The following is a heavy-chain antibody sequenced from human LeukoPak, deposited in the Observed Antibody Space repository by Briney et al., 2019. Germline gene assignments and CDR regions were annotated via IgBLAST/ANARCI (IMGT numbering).Heavy chain of an antibody. Sequence: GGSLRLFCAASGFTFSSYGMHWVRQAPGKGLEWVAVIWYDGSNKYYADSVKGRFTISRDNSKNTLYLQMNSLRAEDTAVYYCAREYSGSYSFYYYYGMDVWGQGTTVTVSS. V-gene: IGHV3-33*01. CDR1: GFTFSSYG. D-gene: IGHD1-26*01. CDR2: IWYDGSNK. J-gene: IGHJ6*02. CDR3: AREYSGSYSFYYYYGMDV.